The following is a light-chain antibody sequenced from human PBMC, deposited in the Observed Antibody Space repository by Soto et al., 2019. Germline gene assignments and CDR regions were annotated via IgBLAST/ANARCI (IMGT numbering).Light chain of an antibody. Sequence: QSALTQPPSASGSPGQSVTISCTGSSSDVGDYNYVSWYQHPPGKAPKLIIYEVSKRPSEVPDRFSGSKSGNTASLTVSGLQAEDEADYYCSSYAGSKNYVIFGGGTKLTVL. V-gene: IGLV2-8*01. CDR2: EVS. J-gene: IGLJ2*01. CDR1: SSDVGDYNY. CDR3: SSYAGSKNYVI.